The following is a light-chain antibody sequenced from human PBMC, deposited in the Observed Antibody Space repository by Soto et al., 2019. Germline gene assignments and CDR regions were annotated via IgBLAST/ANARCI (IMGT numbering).Light chain of an antibody. V-gene: IGKV1-39*01. CDR1: QSISSY. J-gene: IGKJ2*01. CDR3: QQSYTTPYA. CDR2: AAS. Sequence: DIQMTQSPSSLSASVGDRVTITCRASQSISSYLNWYQQTPGKAPKLLIFAASVLQSGVPSRFSGSGSGTDFTLTISSLQPEDFATYYCQQSYTTPYAFGQGTKLEIK.